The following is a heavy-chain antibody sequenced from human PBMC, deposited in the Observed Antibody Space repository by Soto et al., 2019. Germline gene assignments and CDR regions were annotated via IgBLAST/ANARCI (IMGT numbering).Heavy chain of an antibody. CDR2: IFHSGST. CDR1: GGSIRSRHW. CDR3: ARGAQQLVYFDY. D-gene: IGHD6-13*01. V-gene: IGHV4-4*02. Sequence: QVQLQESGPGLVKPSGTLSLTCAVSGGSIRSRHWWSWVRQTPGKGLGWIGEIFHSGSTNYNPSLKSRVAISVDTSKNQFSLKLNSVTAADTGVYYCARGAQQLVYFDYWGQGTLVIVSS. J-gene: IGHJ4*02.